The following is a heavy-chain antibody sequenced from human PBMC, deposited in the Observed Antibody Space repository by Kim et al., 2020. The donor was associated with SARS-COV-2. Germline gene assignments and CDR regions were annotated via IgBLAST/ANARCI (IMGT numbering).Heavy chain of an antibody. D-gene: IGHD2-15*01. CDR3: TTSACRGGYTCSHDY. CDR1: GFTVSSNY. Sequence: GGSLRLSCAASGFTVSSNYMSWVRQAPGKGPECVSVIFSDSDTYYADSVKGRFTISRDSSKNTLYLQMNSLRAEDTAVYYCTTSACRGGYTCSHDYWRQG. V-gene: IGHV3-53*01. J-gene: IGHJ4*02. CDR2: IFSDSDT.